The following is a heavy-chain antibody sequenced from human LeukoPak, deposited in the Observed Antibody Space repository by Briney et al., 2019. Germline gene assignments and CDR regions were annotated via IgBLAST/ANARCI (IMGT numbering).Heavy chain of an antibody. CDR1: GYNFPIYW. D-gene: IGHD6-13*01. Sequence: PGESLKISCQGSGYNFPIYWIGWVRQMPGQGLEWMGIIYPDDSNTIYGPSFQGQVTISADKSINTAYLEWSSLKASDTAIYYCARQGAAGKYYYYYMDVWAKGPRSPSP. V-gene: IGHV5-51*01. CDR3: ARQGAAGKYYYYYMDV. CDR2: IYPDDSNT. J-gene: IGHJ6*03.